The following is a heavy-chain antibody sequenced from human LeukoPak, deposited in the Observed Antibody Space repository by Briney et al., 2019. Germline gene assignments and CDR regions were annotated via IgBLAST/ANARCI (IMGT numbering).Heavy chain of an antibody. CDR2: IYYSGST. Sequence: SETLSLTCTVSGGSISSYYWSWIRQPPGKGLEWIGYIYYSGSTNYNPSLKSRVTISVDTSKNQFSLKLSSLTAADTAVYYCARTHDYGDYPTTYFDYWGQGTLVTVSS. CDR1: GGSISSYY. CDR3: ARTHDYGDYPTTYFDY. J-gene: IGHJ4*02. D-gene: IGHD4-17*01. V-gene: IGHV4-59*01.